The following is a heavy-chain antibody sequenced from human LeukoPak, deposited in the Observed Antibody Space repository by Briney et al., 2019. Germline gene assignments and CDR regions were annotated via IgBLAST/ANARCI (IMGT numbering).Heavy chain of an antibody. Sequence: ASVKVSCKASGYTFTGYYMHWVRQAPGQGLEWMVWINPNSGGTNYAQKFQGRVTMTRDTSISTAYMELSRLRSDDTAVYYCARDRYSDYYYYMDVWGKGTTVTVSS. V-gene: IGHV1-2*02. CDR3: ARDRYSDYYYYMDV. CDR1: GYTFTGYY. J-gene: IGHJ6*03. D-gene: IGHD1-1*01. CDR2: INPNSGGT.